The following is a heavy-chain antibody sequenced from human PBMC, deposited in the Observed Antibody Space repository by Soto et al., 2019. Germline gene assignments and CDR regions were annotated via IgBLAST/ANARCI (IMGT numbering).Heavy chain of an antibody. Sequence: QVQLVESGGGVVQPGRSLRLSCAASGFTFSSYGMHWVRQAPGKGLEWVAVISYDGSNKYYADSVKGRFTISRDNSKNTLYLQMNSLRAEDTAVYYCAKDARGYSIDYWGQGTLVTVSS. CDR3: AKDARGYSIDY. D-gene: IGHD3-22*01. J-gene: IGHJ4*02. CDR2: ISYDGSNK. CDR1: GFTFSSYG. V-gene: IGHV3-30*18.